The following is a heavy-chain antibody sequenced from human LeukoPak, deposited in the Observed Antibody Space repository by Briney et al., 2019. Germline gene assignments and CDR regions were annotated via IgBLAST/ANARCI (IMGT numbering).Heavy chain of an antibody. CDR3: ARSTSGSYFY. V-gene: IGHV4-34*01. J-gene: IGHJ4*02. D-gene: IGHD1-26*01. CDR1: GFTFSSYW. CDR2: INHSGST. Sequence: GSLRLSCAASGFTFSSYWMHWVRQPPGKGLEWIGEINHSGSTNYNPSLKSRVTISVDTSKNQFSLKLSSVTAADTAVYYCARSTSGSYFYWGQGTLVTVSS.